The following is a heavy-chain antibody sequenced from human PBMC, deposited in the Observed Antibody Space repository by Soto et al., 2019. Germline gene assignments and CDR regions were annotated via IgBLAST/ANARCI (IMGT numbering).Heavy chain of an antibody. CDR1: GFTFSSYA. D-gene: IGHD3-9*01. V-gene: IGHV3-23*01. Sequence: GGSLRLSCAASGFTFSSYAMSWVRQAPGKGLEWVSAISGSGGSTYYADSVKGRFTISRDNSKNTLYLQMNSLRAEDTAVYYGAKASDYDILTGYPYFDYWGQGTLVTVSS. J-gene: IGHJ4*02. CDR2: ISGSGGST. CDR3: AKASDYDILTGYPYFDY.